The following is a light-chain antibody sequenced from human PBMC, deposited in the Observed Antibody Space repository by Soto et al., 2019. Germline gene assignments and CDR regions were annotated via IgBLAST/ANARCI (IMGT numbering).Light chain of an antibody. J-gene: IGLJ2*01. CDR2: DVS. Sequence: QSALTQPASVSGSPGQSIAISCTGTSMDVGGYNYVSWYQQHPGKAPKLLIYDVSARPSGVSNRFSGSKSDNTASLTITGLQAEDEADYYCSSYTSSNTVVFGGGTKLTVL. V-gene: IGLV2-14*01. CDR3: SSYTSSNTVV. CDR1: SMDVGGYNY.